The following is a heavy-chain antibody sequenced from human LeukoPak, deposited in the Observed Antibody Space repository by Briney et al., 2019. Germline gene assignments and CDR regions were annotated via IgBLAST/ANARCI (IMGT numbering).Heavy chain of an antibody. Sequence: GGSLRLSCAASGFSVSSNYMSWVRQAPGKGLEWVSVIYSGGYTYYADSVKGRFTISRDNSKNTVYLQMNGLRAEDTAVYYCVKNGALAVDYFQHWGQGTLVTVSS. D-gene: IGHD6-19*01. CDR2: IYSGGYT. CDR1: GFSVSSNY. CDR3: VKNGALAVDYFQH. V-gene: IGHV3-53*01. J-gene: IGHJ1*01.